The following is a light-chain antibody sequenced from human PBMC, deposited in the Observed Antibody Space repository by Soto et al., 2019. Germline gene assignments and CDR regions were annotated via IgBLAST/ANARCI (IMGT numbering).Light chain of an antibody. J-gene: IGKJ2*01. CDR3: MQALQTPRT. CDR1: QSLLHSNGYNY. CDR2: LGS. Sequence: IVMTQSPLSLPVTPGEPASISCRSSQSLLHSNGYNYLDWYLQKPGQSPQLLIYLGSNRASGVPDRFSGSGSGTYFTLKISRVEAEDVGVYYYMQALQTPRTFGQGTKLEIK. V-gene: IGKV2-28*01.